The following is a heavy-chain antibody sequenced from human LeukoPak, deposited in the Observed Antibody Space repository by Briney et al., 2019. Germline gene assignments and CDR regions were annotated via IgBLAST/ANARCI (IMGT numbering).Heavy chain of an antibody. D-gene: IGHD1-26*01. CDR3: ARLTHSGSYYYYYYMDV. CDR1: GYSFTSYW. V-gene: IGHV5-51*01. Sequence: GESLKISCKGSGYSFTSYWIGWVRQMPGKGLEWMGIIYPGDSDTRYSPSFQGQVTISADKSISTAYLQWSSLMASDTAMYYCARLTHSGSYYYYYYMDVWGKGTTVTVSS. J-gene: IGHJ6*03. CDR2: IYPGDSDT.